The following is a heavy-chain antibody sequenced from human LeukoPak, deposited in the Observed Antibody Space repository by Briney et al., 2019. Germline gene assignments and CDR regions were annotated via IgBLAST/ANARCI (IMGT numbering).Heavy chain of an antibody. CDR3: ARGPQWRGDYYYIDV. CDR1: GYTFTNFD. CDR2: MNPNSGNI. J-gene: IGHJ6*03. D-gene: IGHD6-19*01. V-gene: IGHV1-8*01. Sequence: ASVTVSFKASGYTFTNFDINWVRQATGQGLEWMGWMNPNSGNIGYAQKFQGRVTMTMNTSITTAYMELSSLILEDTAVYYCARGPQWRGDYYYIDVWGKGTTVTVSS.